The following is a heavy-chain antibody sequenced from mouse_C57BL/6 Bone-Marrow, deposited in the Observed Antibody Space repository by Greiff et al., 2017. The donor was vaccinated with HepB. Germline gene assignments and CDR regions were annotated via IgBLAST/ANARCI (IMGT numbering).Heavy chain of an antibody. CDR1: GFSLTSYG. J-gene: IGHJ2*01. V-gene: IGHV2-2*01. CDR2: IWSGGST. Sequence: VKLVESGPGLVQPSQSLSITCTVSGFSLTSYGVHWVRQSPGKGLEWLGVIWSGGSTDYNAAFISRLSISKDNSKSQVFFKMNSLQADDTAIYYCASEGYDGYSTFDYWGQGTTLTVSS. D-gene: IGHD2-3*01. CDR3: ASEGYDGYSTFDY.